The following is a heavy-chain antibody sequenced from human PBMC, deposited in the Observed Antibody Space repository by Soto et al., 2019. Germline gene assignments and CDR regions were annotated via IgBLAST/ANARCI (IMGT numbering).Heavy chain of an antibody. Sequence: GGSLTLSCTSTGFTFIRHAMTWVRQASGKGLEWVSGLSDSGGSIYYADSVKGRFTISRDNSMNTLYLQMNTLRAEDTAVYYCAKVSSSWYAGFFDLWGQGT. J-gene: IGHJ4*02. D-gene: IGHD6-13*01. CDR1: GFTFIRHA. CDR2: LSDSGGSI. CDR3: AKVSSSWYAGFFDL. V-gene: IGHV3-23*01.